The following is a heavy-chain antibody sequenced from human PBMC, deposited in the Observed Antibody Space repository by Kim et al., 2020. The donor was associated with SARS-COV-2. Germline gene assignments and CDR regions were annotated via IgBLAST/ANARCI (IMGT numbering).Heavy chain of an antibody. CDR2: VLWNGVAP. D-gene: IGHD4-17*01. CDR3: VKDILAGGADV. CDR1: GFSFHEHA. J-gene: IGHJ6*02. V-gene: IGHV3-9*01. Sequence: GGSLRLSCVVSGFSFHEHAIHWVRQAPGKGLEWVSGVLWNGVAPGYADSVRGRFTISKDTAKSSLYLQMNSLRTEDTALYYCVKDILAGGADVWSQGTTVTVSS.